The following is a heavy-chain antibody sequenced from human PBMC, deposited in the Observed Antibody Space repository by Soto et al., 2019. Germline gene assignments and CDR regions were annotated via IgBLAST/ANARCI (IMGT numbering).Heavy chain of an antibody. CDR3: ARGGGTVTSYRAFDI. CDR1: GGSISSYY. J-gene: IGHJ3*02. Sequence: SETLSLTYTVSGGSISSYYWSWIRQPPGKGLEWIGYIYYSGSTNYNPSLKSRVTISVDTSKNQFSLKLGSVTAADTAVYYCARGGGTVTSYRAFDIWGQGTMVTVSS. CDR2: IYYSGST. V-gene: IGHV4-59*01. D-gene: IGHD4-17*01.